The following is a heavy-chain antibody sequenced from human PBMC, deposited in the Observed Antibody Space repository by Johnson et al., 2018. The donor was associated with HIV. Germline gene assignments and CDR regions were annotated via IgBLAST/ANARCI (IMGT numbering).Heavy chain of an antibody. V-gene: IGHV3-20*04. CDR1: GFTFDDYG. D-gene: IGHD3-22*01. CDR2: INSNGGST. CDR3: ARDRGYWDAFDI. J-gene: IGHJ3*02. Sequence: VQLVESGGGVVRPGGSLRLSCAASGFTFDDYGMSWVRQAPGKGLEWFSGINSNGGSTAYADSVKGRFTISRDNDKNSLDLQMNSLRAEDTALYYCARDRGYWDAFDIWGQGTMVTVSS.